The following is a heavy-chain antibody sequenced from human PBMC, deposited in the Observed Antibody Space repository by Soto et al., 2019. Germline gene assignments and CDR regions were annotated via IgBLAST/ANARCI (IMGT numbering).Heavy chain of an antibody. V-gene: IGHV1-69*13. CDR2: IIPIFGTA. CDR3: ARRSGSGSYRYYYYGMDV. Sequence: SVKVSCKASGGTFSSYAISWVRQAPGQGLEWMGGIIPIFGTANYAQKFQGRVTITADESTSTAYMELSSLRSEDTAVYYCARRSGSGSYRYYYYGMDVWGQGTTVTVSS. CDR1: GGTFSSYA. D-gene: IGHD3-10*01. J-gene: IGHJ6*02.